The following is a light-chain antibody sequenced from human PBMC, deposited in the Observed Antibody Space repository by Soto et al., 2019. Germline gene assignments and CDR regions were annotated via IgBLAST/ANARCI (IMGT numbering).Light chain of an antibody. V-gene: IGLV1-44*01. CDR2: SNN. Sequence: QAVVTQPPSASGTPGQRVTISCSGSSSNIGSNTVNWYQQLPGTAPKLLIYSNNQRPSGVPDRFSGSKSGTSASLAISGLQSEDDADYYCAAWDDRLYIYVFGTGTKLTVL. CDR3: AAWDDRLYIYV. J-gene: IGLJ1*01. CDR1: SSNIGSNT.